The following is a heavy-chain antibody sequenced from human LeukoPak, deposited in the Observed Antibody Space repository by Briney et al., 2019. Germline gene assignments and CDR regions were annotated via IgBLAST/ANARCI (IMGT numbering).Heavy chain of an antibody. CDR2: IYPGDSDT. Sequence: GESLKISCKGSGYSFSNYRIGWVRQMPGKGLEWMGIIYPGDSDTRYSPSFQGQVTISADRSINTAYLQWSSLKASDTAMYYCARQADSSAYDYWGQGTLVTVSS. CDR1: GYSFSNYR. D-gene: IGHD6-19*01. CDR3: ARQADSSAYDY. J-gene: IGHJ4*02. V-gene: IGHV5-51*01.